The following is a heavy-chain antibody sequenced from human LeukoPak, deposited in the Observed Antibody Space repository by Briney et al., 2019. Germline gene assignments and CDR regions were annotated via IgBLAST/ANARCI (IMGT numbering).Heavy chain of an antibody. CDR3: ATISGNFDYFDQ. D-gene: IGHD1-26*01. CDR2: ISGGGAT. J-gene: IGHJ4*02. Sequence: PGGSERLSCAASGFGFSNQAMSWVRQAPGKGLEWVSGISGGGATYSADSVKGRFTISRDNSKNTMYLQMNSLRVEDTALYYCATISGNFDYFDQWGQGTLFTVPS. CDR1: GFGFSNQA. V-gene: IGHV3-23*01.